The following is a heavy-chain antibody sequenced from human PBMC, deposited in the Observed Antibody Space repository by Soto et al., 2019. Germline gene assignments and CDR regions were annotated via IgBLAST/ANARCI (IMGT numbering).Heavy chain of an antibody. CDR1: GGSIRTGNYY. CDR3: ARQGAFYYASGSYNLDY. J-gene: IGHJ4*02. Sequence: QVQLQESGPGLVKSSQTLSLTCTVSGGSIRTGNYYWSWIRQPPGKGLEWIGYIYYSGSTHYNPTLKSRLTMSVDTSKNQFSPELSSVTAADTSVYYCARQGAFYYASGSYNLDYWRQGTLLTVSS. CDR2: IYYSGST. D-gene: IGHD3-10*01. V-gene: IGHV4-30-4*01.